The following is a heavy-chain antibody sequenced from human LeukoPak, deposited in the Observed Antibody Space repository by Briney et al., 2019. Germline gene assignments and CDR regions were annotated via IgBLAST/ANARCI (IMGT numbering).Heavy chain of an antibody. D-gene: IGHD4-17*01. CDR3: ARGVYGDYEGY. Sequence: PSETLSLTCTVSGGSISSGGYYWSWIRQHPWKGLEWIGYIYYSGSTYYNPSLKSRVTISVDTSKNQFSLKLSSVTAADTAVYYCARGVYGDYEGYWGQGTLVTVSS. V-gene: IGHV4-31*03. CDR2: IYYSGST. CDR1: GGSISSGGYY. J-gene: IGHJ4*02.